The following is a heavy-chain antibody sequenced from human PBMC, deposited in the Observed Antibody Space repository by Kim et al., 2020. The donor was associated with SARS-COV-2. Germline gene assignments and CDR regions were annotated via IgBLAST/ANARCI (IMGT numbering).Heavy chain of an antibody. V-gene: IGHV3-21*01. CDR2: ITSSSSRL. J-gene: IGHJ6*03. Sequence: GGSLRLSCVASGFTFNTYNMNWVRQAPGQGLEWVSSITSSSSRLYYADSVKGRFTISRDNAKNSLFLQVDSLRAEDTAVYYCARDPYSGGYGDYYYYSMDVWGKGTTVTVSS. CDR3: ARDPYSGGYGDYYYYSMDV. D-gene: IGHD1-26*01. CDR1: GFTFNTYN.